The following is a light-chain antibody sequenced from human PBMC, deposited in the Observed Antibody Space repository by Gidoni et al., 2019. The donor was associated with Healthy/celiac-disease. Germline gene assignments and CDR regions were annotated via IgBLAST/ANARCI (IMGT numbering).Light chain of an antibody. Sequence: PGTLSLSPGERGTLSCRASQSVSSTYLAWYQQKPGQAPRLLIHGASSRATGIPDRFSGSGSGTDFTLTISRLEPEDFAVYYCQQYGRSPLTFGGGTKVEIK. CDR3: QQYGRSPLT. V-gene: IGKV3-20*01. CDR1: QSVSSTY. J-gene: IGKJ4*01. CDR2: GAS.